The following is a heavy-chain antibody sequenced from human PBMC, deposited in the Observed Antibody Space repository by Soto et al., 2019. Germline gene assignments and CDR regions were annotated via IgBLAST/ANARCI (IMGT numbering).Heavy chain of an antibody. CDR3: TRRRDWTAMDPLDY. Sequence: EGQLVESGGGLVQPGGSLKLSCAASGFIFTDSAIHWVRQTSEKGLEWVGRIRNKVNTYATAYAESVKGRFTISRDDSINTVYLQMNSLKTEDTAVYYCTRRRDWTAMDPLDYWGQGTLVTVSS. CDR2: IRNKVNTYAT. J-gene: IGHJ4*02. V-gene: IGHV3-73*02. D-gene: IGHD5-18*01. CDR1: GFIFTDSA.